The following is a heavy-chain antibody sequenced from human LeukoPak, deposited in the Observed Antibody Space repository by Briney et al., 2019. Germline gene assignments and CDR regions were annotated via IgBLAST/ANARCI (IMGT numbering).Heavy chain of an antibody. J-gene: IGHJ3*02. D-gene: IGHD2-21*02. Sequence: SETLSLTCTVSGCSISSYYWSWIRQPAGKGLEWIGRISTSGSTNYNPSLKSRVTMSVDTSKNQFSLKLSSVTAADTGVYYCARGCGGDCYGAFDIWGQGTMVTVSS. V-gene: IGHV4-4*07. CDR3: ARGCGGDCYGAFDI. CDR1: GCSISSYY. CDR2: ISTSGST.